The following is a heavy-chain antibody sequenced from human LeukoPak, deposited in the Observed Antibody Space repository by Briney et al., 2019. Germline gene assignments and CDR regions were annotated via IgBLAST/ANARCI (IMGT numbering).Heavy chain of an antibody. CDR3: ARSHSFYGSGSYYLDY. CDR1: GGSISSGGYY. J-gene: IGHJ4*02. D-gene: IGHD3-10*01. Sequence: SETLSLTCTVSGGSISSGGYYWSWIRQHPGKVLEWIGYIYYSGSAYYNPSLKSRVTISVDTSKNQFSLKLSSVTAADTAVYYCARSHSFYGSGSYYLDYWGQGTLVTVSS. V-gene: IGHV4-31*03. CDR2: IYYSGSA.